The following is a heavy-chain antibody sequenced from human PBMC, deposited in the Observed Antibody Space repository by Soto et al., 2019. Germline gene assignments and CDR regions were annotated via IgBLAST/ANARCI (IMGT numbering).Heavy chain of an antibody. CDR2: ISGTSVYI. CDR3: ASEGVLQPLSS. CDR1: GFTSINYN. J-gene: IGHJ5*02. Sequence: RVSSISFGFTSINYNMSRVRQAQGKGLEWVSHISGTSVYIHYADSVKGRFTISRDNDKNSVYLQMKSLRVEDTAVYYCASEGVLQPLSSCGEGARVSVSA. V-gene: IGHV3-21*01. D-gene: IGHD6-13*01.